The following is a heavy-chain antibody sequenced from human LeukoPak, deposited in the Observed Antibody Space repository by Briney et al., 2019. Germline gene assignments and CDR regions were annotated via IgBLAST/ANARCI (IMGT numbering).Heavy chain of an antibody. CDR1: GFTFSSYG. Sequence: PGGSLRLSCAASGFTFSSYGMHWVRQAPGKGLEWVTYIRYDGVNAYYADSVKGRFTVSRDLSKHTLYLQMNSLRAEDTAVYYCAKDRGVFGVAYSLDYWGQGTLATVSS. V-gene: IGHV3-30*02. J-gene: IGHJ4*02. CDR3: AKDRGVFGVAYSLDY. CDR2: IRYDGVNA. D-gene: IGHD3-3*01.